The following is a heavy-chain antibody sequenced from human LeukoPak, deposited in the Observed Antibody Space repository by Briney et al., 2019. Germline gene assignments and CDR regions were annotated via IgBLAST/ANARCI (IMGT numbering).Heavy chain of an antibody. CDR2: ISSSSSYI. D-gene: IGHD5-18*01. V-gene: IGHV3-21*01. CDR3: ARNPYHVDTAMPSDY. CDR1: GFTFSSYS. Sequence: GGSLRLSCAASGFTFSSYSMNWVRQAPGKELEWVSSISSSSSYIYYADSVKGRFTISRDNAKNSLYLQMNSLRAEDTAVYYCARNPYHVDTAMPSDYWGQGTLVTVSS. J-gene: IGHJ4*02.